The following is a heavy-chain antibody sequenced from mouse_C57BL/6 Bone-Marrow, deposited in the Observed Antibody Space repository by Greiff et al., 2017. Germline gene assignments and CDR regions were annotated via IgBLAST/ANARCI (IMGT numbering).Heavy chain of an antibody. CDR3: AMPMVTTRVFDY. J-gene: IGHJ2*01. CDR2: IHPSDSDT. Sequence: QVQLQPGAELVKPGASVKVSCKASGYTFTSYWMHWVKQRPGQGLEWIGRIHPSDSDTNYNQKFKGKATLTVDKSSSTAYMQLSSLTSEDSAVYYCAMPMVTTRVFDYWGQGTTLTVSS. D-gene: IGHD2-2*01. V-gene: IGHV1-74*01. CDR1: GYTFTSYW.